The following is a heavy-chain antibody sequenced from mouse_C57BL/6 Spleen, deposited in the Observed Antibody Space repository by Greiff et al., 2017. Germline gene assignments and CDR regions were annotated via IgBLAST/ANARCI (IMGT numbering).Heavy chain of an antibody. D-gene: IGHD1-1*01. CDR2: IYPSDSET. Sequence: VQLQQPGAELVRPGSSVKLSCKASGYTFTSYWMDWVKQRPGQGLEWIGNIYPSDSETHYNQKFKDKATLTVDKSSSTAYMQLSSLTSEDSAVYYCARSTVVAQGYFDVWGTGTTVTVSS. J-gene: IGHJ1*03. CDR3: ARSTVVAQGYFDV. V-gene: IGHV1-61*01. CDR1: GYTFTSYW.